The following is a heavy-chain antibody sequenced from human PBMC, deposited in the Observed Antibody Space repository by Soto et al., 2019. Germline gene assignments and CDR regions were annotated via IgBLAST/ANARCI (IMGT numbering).Heavy chain of an antibody. J-gene: IGHJ6*02. D-gene: IGHD6-13*01. CDR3: ARVRSSDYYYYGMDV. Sequence: EVQLVESGGGLIQPGGSLRLSCAASGFTVSSYYMSWVRQAPGKGLDWVSVIGTAGDTYYPGSVKGRFTISRENAKNSLYLQMNSLRAGDTAVYYCARVRSSDYYYYGMDVWGQGTTVTVSS. CDR2: IGTAGDT. CDR1: GFTVSSYY. V-gene: IGHV3-13*01.